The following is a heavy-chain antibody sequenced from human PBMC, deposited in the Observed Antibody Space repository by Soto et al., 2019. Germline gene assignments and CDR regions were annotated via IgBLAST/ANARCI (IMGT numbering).Heavy chain of an antibody. D-gene: IGHD2-2*01. CDR2: ISAYNGNT. V-gene: IGHV1-18*01. CDR1: GYTFTSYG. J-gene: IGHJ4*02. Sequence: ASVKVSCKASGYTFTSYGISWVRQAPGQGLEWMGWISAYNGNTNYAQKLQGRVTMTTDTSTSTAYMELRSLRSDDTAVYYCARDLCTGGYCSSTSCFKSEFFDYWGQGTLVTVSS. CDR3: ARDLCTGGYCSSTSCFKSEFFDY.